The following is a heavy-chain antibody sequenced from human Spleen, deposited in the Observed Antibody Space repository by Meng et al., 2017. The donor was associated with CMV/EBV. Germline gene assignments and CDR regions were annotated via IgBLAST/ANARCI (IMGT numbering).Heavy chain of an antibody. V-gene: IGHV1-46*01. CDR2: INPSGGST. CDR1: VYSFTSYY. CDR3: ASGSGSLFYFDY. J-gene: IGHJ4*02. D-gene: IGHD1-26*01. Sequence: QVQLVQSVAEVKKPGSSVKVPCKASVYSFTSYYLHWVRQPPGQGLEWMGIINPSGGSTSYAQKFQGRVTMTRDTSTSTVYMELSSLRSEDTAVYYCASGSGSLFYFDYWGQGTLVTVSS.